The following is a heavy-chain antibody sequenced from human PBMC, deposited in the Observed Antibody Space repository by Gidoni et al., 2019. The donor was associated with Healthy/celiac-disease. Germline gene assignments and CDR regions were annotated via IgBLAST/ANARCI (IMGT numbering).Heavy chain of an antibody. CDR3: ARGGGEITMVRGVIYDY. J-gene: IGHJ4*02. CDR2: INHSGST. CDR1: GGSFSGSY. V-gene: IGHV4-34*01. D-gene: IGHD3-10*01. Sequence: QVQLQQWRAGLLKPSATLSLTCAVYGGSFSGSYWSWIRQPPGKGLEWIGEINHSGSTNYKPALKRRVTISVDTFKNQLSLKLSSVTAADTAVYYCARGGGEITMVRGVIYDYWGQGTLVTVSS.